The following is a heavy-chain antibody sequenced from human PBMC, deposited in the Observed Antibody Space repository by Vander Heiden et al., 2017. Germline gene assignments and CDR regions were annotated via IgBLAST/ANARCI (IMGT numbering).Heavy chain of an antibody. CDR2: ISYDGSKQ. CDR1: GFTFSSHG. Sequence: QVQLVESGGGVVQPGRSLRLSCAASGFTFSSHGMHWVRQAPGKGLEWVAVISYDGSKQYYADAVKGRFTICRDNSKNTLYLQMNSLGAEDTAVDYCAKVPTSLTTVKSYFDYWGQGTLVTVSS. CDR3: AKVPTSLTTVKSYFDY. D-gene: IGHD4-17*01. V-gene: IGHV3-30*18. J-gene: IGHJ4*02.